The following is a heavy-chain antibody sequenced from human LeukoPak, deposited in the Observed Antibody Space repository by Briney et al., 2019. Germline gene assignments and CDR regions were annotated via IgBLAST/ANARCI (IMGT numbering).Heavy chain of an antibody. CDR3: ARDAPRWRNAFDF. CDR2: VSAYNGNT. D-gene: IGHD4-23*01. Sequence: ASVKVSCKASGYTFTSTGICWVRQAPGQGLEWMGWVSAYNGNTNYAQKFRGRVTMTIDTSTNTAYMELRSLRSDDTAMYFCARDAPRWRNAFDFWGQGTMVTVSS. V-gene: IGHV1-18*01. CDR1: GYTFTSTG. J-gene: IGHJ3*01.